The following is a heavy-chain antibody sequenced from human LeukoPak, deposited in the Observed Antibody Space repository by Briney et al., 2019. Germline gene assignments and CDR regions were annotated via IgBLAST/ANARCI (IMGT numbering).Heavy chain of an antibody. CDR3: ARGGDYRFDY. CDR2: IHHSGST. CDR1: GGSISSGSW. D-gene: IGHD4-17*01. Sequence: SETLSLTCAVSGGSISSGSWWGWIRQPPGKGLEWIGEIHHSGSTNYNPSLKSRVTLSVGKSKNQLSLRLTSVTAADTAVYYCARGGDYRFDYWGQGTLVTVSS. V-gene: IGHV4-4*02. J-gene: IGHJ4*02.